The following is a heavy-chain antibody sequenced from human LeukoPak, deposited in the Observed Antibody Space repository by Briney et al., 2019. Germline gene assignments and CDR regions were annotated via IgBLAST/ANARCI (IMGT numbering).Heavy chain of an antibody. CDR3: ARKTPGRYPFDS. D-gene: IGHD3-16*02. CDR1: GITLTRSS. CDR2: VGSSGET. Sequence: GGSLRLSCAVSGITLTRSSMNWVRQAPGKELEWVSGVGSSGETYYADSVKGRFTVSRDTAKSTVYLQMNALRAEDTAIYHCARKTPGRYPFDSWGQGTLVTVSS. J-gene: IGHJ4*02. V-gene: IGHV3-23*01.